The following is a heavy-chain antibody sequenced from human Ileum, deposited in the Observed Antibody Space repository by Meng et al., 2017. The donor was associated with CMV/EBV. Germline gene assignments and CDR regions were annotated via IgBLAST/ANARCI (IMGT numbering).Heavy chain of an antibody. CDR1: GWSFSGSD. J-gene: IGHJ4*02. CDR3: ARFPFSSTWFGETYDY. Sequence: AGLLHRSVTLSPSRAVYGWSFSGSDWSWLRQPPGKGLEWIGEINHGGGTNYNPSLNSRVTLSVDTAKNQFSLIVSSVTAADTAVYYCARFPFSSTWFGETYDYWGQGVLVTVSS. CDR2: INHGGGT. V-gene: IGHV4-34*01. D-gene: IGHD3-10*01.